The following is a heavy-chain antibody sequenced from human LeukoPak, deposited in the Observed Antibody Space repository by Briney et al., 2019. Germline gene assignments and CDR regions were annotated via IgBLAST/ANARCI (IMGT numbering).Heavy chain of an antibody. Sequence: GGSLRLSCAASGFTFSSYAMSWVRQAPGKGLEWVSAISGSGGSTYYADSVKGRFTISRDNSKNTLYLQTNSLRAEDTAVYYCAIPLWFGDYYGMDVRGQGTTVTVSS. V-gene: IGHV3-23*01. CDR3: AIPLWFGDYYGMDV. D-gene: IGHD3-10*01. CDR2: ISGSGGST. J-gene: IGHJ6*02. CDR1: GFTFSSYA.